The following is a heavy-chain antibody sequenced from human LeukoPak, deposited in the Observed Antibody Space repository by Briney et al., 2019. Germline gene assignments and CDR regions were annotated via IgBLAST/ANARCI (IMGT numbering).Heavy chain of an antibody. Sequence: GASVEVSCKASGYAFTGYYIHWVRQAPGQGPEWMGWINPNNGGTNYPQKFQGRVSMTRDTSISTAYMEVSRLTSDDTAVYYCATDRRSYSSSWAFDYWGQGTLVTVSS. CDR2: INPNNGGT. D-gene: IGHD6-13*01. J-gene: IGHJ4*02. CDR1: GYAFTGYY. CDR3: ATDRRSYSSSWAFDY. V-gene: IGHV1-2*02.